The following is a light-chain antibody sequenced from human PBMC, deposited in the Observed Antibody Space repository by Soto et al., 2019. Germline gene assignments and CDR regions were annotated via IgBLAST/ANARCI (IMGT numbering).Light chain of an antibody. CDR3: QQYDHLPFT. CDR2: GAS. CDR1: QDITNY. J-gene: IGKJ3*01. Sequence: DIQMTQSPSSLSASVGARVTIACQASQDITNYLNWYQQKPGKVPKLLIYGASNLETGVPSRFSGSGSGTHFTLTIRSLQPDDFATYYCQQYDHLPFTFGPGTTVDFK. V-gene: IGKV1-33*01.